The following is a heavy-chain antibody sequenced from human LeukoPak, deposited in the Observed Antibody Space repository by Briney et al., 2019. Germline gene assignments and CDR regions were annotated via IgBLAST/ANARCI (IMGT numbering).Heavy chain of an antibody. CDR3: TRALYYYGSGSYYTSPNYYGMDV. CDR1: GYTFTSYG. V-gene: IGHV1-18*01. D-gene: IGHD3-10*01. Sequence: ASVKVSCKDSGYTFTSYGISWVRQAPGQGLEWMGWISAYNGNTNYAQKLQGRVTMTTDTSTSTAYMELRSLRSDDTAVYYCTRALYYYGSGSYYTSPNYYGMDVWGQGTTVTVSS. CDR2: ISAYNGNT. J-gene: IGHJ6*02.